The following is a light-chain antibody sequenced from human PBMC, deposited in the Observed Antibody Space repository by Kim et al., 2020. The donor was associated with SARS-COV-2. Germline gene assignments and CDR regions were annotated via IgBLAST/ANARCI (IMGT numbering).Light chain of an antibody. V-gene: IGLV3-1*01. Sequence: LSPGQTASITCSGDKLGDKYVSWYQQEPGQSPLLIIDQDNKRPSGIPERFSGSNSGNTATLTISETQAMEEADYYCQAWDSSTYVFGTGTKVTVL. J-gene: IGLJ1*01. CDR3: QAWDSSTYV. CDR2: QDN. CDR1: KLGDKY.